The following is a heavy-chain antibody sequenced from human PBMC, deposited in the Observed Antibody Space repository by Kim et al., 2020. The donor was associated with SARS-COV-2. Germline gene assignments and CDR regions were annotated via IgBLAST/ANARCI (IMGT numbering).Heavy chain of an antibody. D-gene: IGHD6-13*01. CDR1: GFTFSNYP. J-gene: IGHJ5*02. V-gene: IGHV3-23*03. Sequence: GGSLRLSCAASGFTFSNYPMSWVRQAPGKGLEWVSVIYADGKSVTYIDPVKGRFTMSRDNSNNMLYLQMSSLRVEDTAVYYFAKDQPGAGTLDTWAQGTL. CDR3: AKDQPGAGTLDT. CDR2: IYADGKSV.